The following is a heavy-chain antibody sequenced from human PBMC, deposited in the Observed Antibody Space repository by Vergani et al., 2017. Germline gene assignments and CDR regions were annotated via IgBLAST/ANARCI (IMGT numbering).Heavy chain of an antibody. CDR2: ISSSSSYI. J-gene: IGHJ4*02. CDR3: FVFWSGYYAAFDY. CDR1: GFTFDDYA. D-gene: IGHD3-3*01. Sequence: EVQLVESGGGLVQPGRSLRLSCAASGFTFDDYAMHWVRQAPGKGLEWVSSISSSSSYIYYADSVKGRFTISRDNAKNSLYLQMNSLRAEDTAVYYCFVFWSGYYAAFDYWGQGTLVTVSS. V-gene: IGHV3-21*01.